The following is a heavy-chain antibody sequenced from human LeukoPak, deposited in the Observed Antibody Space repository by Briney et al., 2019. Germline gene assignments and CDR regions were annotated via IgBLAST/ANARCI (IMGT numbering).Heavy chain of an antibody. CDR2: ISWNSGSI. D-gene: IGHD1-26*01. CDR1: GFTFDDYA. V-gene: IGHV3-9*01. CDR3: ARIGIVGATTVAYFQH. Sequence: PGGSLRLSCAASGFTFDDYAMHWVRQAPGKGLEWVSGISWNSGSIGYADSVKGRFTISRDNAKNSLYLQMNSLRAEDTALYYCARIGIVGATTVAYFQHWGQGTLVTVS. J-gene: IGHJ1*01.